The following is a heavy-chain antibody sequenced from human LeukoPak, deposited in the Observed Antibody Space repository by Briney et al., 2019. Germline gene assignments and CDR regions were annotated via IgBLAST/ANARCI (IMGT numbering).Heavy chain of an antibody. CDR3: AKDRGWMVQGDPYTYIDY. J-gene: IGHJ4*02. CDR2: ICGSGGIT. Sequence: GGSLRLSCAPSGFTFSSYAMSWVPQAPGKGREWVSSICGSGGITYYPHSVKGRFTLSRDNSKNTLYMQKNSMRGEDTAVYFCAKDRGWMVQGDPYTYIDYWGQGTLVTVSS. CDR1: GFTFSSYA. V-gene: IGHV3-23*01. D-gene: IGHD3-10*01.